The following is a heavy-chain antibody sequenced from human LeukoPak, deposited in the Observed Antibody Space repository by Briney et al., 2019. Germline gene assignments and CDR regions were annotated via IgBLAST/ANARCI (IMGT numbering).Heavy chain of an antibody. CDR1: GGSISSGDYY. D-gene: IGHD3-10*01. J-gene: IGHJ5*02. CDR2: FYTSVTT. Sequence: SQTLSLTCTVSGGSISSGDYYWSWIRQPAGRGLEWIGRFYTSVTTNYSPSLKSRVTISVDTSKNQFSLKLSSVTAADTAVYFCARPPYGSGSWFDPWGQGTLVPVSS. V-gene: IGHV4-61*02. CDR3: ARPPYGSGSWFDP.